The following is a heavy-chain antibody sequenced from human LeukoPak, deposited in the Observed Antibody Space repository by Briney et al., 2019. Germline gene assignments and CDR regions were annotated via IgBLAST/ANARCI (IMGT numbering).Heavy chain of an antibody. CDR3: ARRYCSSTSCSFGGELDY. V-gene: IGHV3-30*02. CDR1: GFTFSSYG. CDR2: IRYDGSNK. D-gene: IGHD2-2*01. J-gene: IGHJ4*02. Sequence: GGSLRLSCAASGFTFSSYGMHWVRQAPGKGLEWVAFIRYDGSNKYYADSVKGRFTISRDSSKNTLFLQMNSLRAEDTAVYYCARRYCSSTSCSFGGELDYWGQGTLV.